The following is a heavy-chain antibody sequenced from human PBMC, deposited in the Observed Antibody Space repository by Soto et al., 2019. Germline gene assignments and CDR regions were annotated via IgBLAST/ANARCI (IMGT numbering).Heavy chain of an antibody. V-gene: IGHV4-30-2*01. D-gene: IGHD3-22*01. J-gene: IGHJ4*02. CDR2: IYHSGST. Sequence: TLSLTCAVSGCSISSGGYSWSWIRQPPGKGLEWIGYIYHSGSTYYNPSLKSRVTISVDRSKNQFSLKLSSVTAADTAVYYCAKTYYYDSSGYYYFDYWGQGTLVTV. CDR3: AKTYYYDSSGYYYFDY. CDR1: GCSISSGGYS.